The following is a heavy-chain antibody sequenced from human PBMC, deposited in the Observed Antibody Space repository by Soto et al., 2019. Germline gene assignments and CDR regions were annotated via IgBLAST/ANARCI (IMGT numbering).Heavy chain of an antibody. Sequence: QVQLVQSGTEVKKPGSSVKVSCKASGGTFSTYTISWLRQAPGQGPEWMGGVFPTFGAANYAPKFQGRLTISADESPATAYMELSSLRSEDTAMYYCARDQGNYNVAFAIWGQGTLIIVSS. CDR2: VFPTFGAA. CDR1: GGTFSTYT. CDR3: ARDQGNYNVAFAI. V-gene: IGHV1-69*01. J-gene: IGHJ3*02. D-gene: IGHD3-10*01.